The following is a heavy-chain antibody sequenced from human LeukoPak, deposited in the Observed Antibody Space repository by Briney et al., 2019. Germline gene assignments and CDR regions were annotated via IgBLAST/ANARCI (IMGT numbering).Heavy chain of an antibody. V-gene: IGHV3-48*01. CDR1: GFSFSSYT. Sequence: AGGSLRLSCAASGFSFSSYTMNWIRQAPGKGLEWVSYISSGSSTISYADSVKGRFTISRDNAKNSLYLQMNSLRAEDTAVHYCARGRGYSVSQQVVFDCWGQGTLVTVSS. CDR3: ARGRGYSVSQQVVFDC. CDR2: ISSGSSTI. J-gene: IGHJ4*02. D-gene: IGHD5/OR15-5a*01.